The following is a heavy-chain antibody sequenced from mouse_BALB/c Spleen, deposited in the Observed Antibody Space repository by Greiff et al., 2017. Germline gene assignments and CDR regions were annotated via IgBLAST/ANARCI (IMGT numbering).Heavy chain of an antibody. Sequence: EVQLQQSGAELVRPGALVKLSCKASGFNIQDYYMHWVKPRPEQGLEWIGWIAPENGNTIYDPKFQGKASITADTSSNTAYLQLSSLTSEDTAVYYCARYSTTATGFAYWGQGTLVTVSA. CDR3: ARYSTTATGFAY. J-gene: IGHJ3*01. CDR1: GFNIQDYY. CDR2: IAPENGNT. D-gene: IGHD1-2*01. V-gene: IGHV14-1*02.